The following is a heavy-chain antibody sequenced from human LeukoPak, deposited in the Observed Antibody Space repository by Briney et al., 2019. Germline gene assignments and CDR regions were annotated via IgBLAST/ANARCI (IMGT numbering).Heavy chain of an antibody. V-gene: IGHV1-18*01. CDR1: GYTFTSYG. CDR3: ARHYGDYSSYFDY. D-gene: IGHD4-17*01. J-gene: IGHJ4*02. CDR2: ISAYNGNT. Sequence: ASVKVSCKASGYTFTSYGISWVRQAPGQGLEWMGWISAYNGNTNYAQKLQGRVTITADESTSTAYMELSSLRSEDTAVYYCARHYGDYSSYFDYWGQGTLVTVSS.